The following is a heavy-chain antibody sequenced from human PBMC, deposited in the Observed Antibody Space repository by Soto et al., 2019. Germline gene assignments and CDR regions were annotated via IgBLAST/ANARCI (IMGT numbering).Heavy chain of an antibody. Sequence: GASVKVSCKASGYTFTSHYMHCVRQAPGQGLEWMGIINPSGGSTSYAQKFQGRVTMTRDTSTSTVYMELSSLRSEDTAVYYCARVTPVKKWQWLVPFDYWGQGTLVTVSS. CDR2: INPSGGST. V-gene: IGHV1-46*01. D-gene: IGHD6-19*01. CDR1: GYTFTSHY. CDR3: ARVTPVKKWQWLVPFDY. J-gene: IGHJ4*02.